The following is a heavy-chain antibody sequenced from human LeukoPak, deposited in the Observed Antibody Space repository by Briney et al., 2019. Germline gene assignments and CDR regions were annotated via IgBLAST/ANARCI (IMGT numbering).Heavy chain of an antibody. CDR1: GGSFSGYY. CDR3: ARGVAARAYGY. V-gene: IGHV4-34*01. D-gene: IGHD6-6*01. Sequence: SETLSLTCAVYGGSFSGYYWSWIRQPPGKGLEWIGEINHSGSTNYSPSLKSRVTISVDTSKNQFSLKLSSVTAADTAVYYCARGVAARAYGYWGQGTLVTVSS. J-gene: IGHJ4*02. CDR2: INHSGST.